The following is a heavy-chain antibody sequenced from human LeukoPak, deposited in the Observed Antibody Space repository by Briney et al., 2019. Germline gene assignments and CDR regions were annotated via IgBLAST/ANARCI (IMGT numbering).Heavy chain of an antibody. CDR1: GFTFSSYA. J-gene: IGHJ4*02. CDR3: AKLRLERRTGGYYFDY. D-gene: IGHD1-1*01. Sequence: PGGSLRLSCAASGFTFSSYAMHWVRQAPGKGLEWVAVISYDGSNKYYADSVKGRFTISRDNSKNTLYLQMNSLRAEDTAVYYCAKLRLERRTGGYYFDYWGQGTLVTVSS. CDR2: ISYDGSNK. V-gene: IGHV3-30-3*02.